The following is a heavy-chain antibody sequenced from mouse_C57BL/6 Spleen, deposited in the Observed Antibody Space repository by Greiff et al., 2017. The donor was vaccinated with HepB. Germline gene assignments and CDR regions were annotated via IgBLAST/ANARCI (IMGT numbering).Heavy chain of an antibody. CDR1: GFSLTSYG. Sequence: QVQLQQSGPGLVAPSQSLSITCTVSGFSLTSYGVHWVRQPPGKGLEWLVVIWSDGSTTYNSALKSRLSISKDNSKSQVFLKMNSLQTDDTAMYYCARHDDYDGIYAMDYWGQGTSVTVSS. V-gene: IGHV2-6-1*01. J-gene: IGHJ4*01. D-gene: IGHD2-4*01. CDR3: ARHDDYDGIYAMDY. CDR2: IWSDGST.